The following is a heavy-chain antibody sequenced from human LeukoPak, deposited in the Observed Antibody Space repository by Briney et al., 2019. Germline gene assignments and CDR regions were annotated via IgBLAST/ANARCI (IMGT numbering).Heavy chain of an antibody. D-gene: IGHD6-13*01. V-gene: IGHV3-30*18. CDR2: ISYDGSNK. CDR3: AKRAWYPVEYYGMDV. CDR1: GFTFSSYG. J-gene: IGHJ6*02. Sequence: PGGSLRLSCAASGFTFSSYGMHWVRQAPGKGLEWVAVISYDGSNKYYADSVKGRFTISRDNSKNMLYLQMNSLRAEDTAVYYCAKRAWYPVEYYGMDVWGQGTTVTVSS.